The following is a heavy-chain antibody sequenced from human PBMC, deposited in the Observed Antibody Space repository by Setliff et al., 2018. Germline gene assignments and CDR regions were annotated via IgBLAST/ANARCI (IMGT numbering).Heavy chain of an antibody. CDR2: IPHRGST. D-gene: IGHD5-18*01. V-gene: IGHV4-59*11. CDR3: ARGGRDSYGRGHAFDM. Sequence: SETLSLTCNVSGVSLSGHYWTWIRQPPGKGLEWVGYIPHRGSTNYSPSLKSRATLSVDTSKNQFSLKLTSVTAADTAVYFCARGGRDSYGRGHAFDMWGQGTMVTVS. J-gene: IGHJ3*02. CDR1: GVSLSGHY.